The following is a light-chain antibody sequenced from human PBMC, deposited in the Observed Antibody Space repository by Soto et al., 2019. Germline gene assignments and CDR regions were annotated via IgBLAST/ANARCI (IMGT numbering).Light chain of an antibody. V-gene: IGLV1-44*01. CDR3: AAWDDSLNGIYV. Sequence: QSVLTHPPSSSGTPGQRVTISCSGSISNIGINTVNWYQQVPGTAPKLLIYTDNQRPSGVPDRFSGSKSGTSASLAISGLQSEDEADYYCAAWDDSLNGIYVFGTGTKVNVL. CDR1: ISNIGINT. J-gene: IGLJ1*01. CDR2: TDN.